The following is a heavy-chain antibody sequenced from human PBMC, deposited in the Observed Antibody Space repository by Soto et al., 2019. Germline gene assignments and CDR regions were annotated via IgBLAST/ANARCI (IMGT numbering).Heavy chain of an antibody. J-gene: IGHJ3*01. CDR3: AHASGGTSWPNDAFDV. D-gene: IGHD2-2*01. Sequence: QITLKEAGPTLVKPTQTLTLTCTFSGFSLSTDGVGVGWIRQPPGKALEWLALIYWDDVKRYSPSLKSRPTITTATSKTPVVLTMTNMDPVDTATYYCAHASGGTSWPNDAFDVWGQGTVVTVSS. CDR2: IYWDDVK. V-gene: IGHV2-5*02. CDR1: GFSLSTDGVG.